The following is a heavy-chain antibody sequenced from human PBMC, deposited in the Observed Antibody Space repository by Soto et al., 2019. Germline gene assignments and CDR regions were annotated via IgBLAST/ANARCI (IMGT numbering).Heavy chain of an antibody. D-gene: IGHD3-10*01. CDR1: GASISRGGFH. J-gene: IGHJ4*02. CDR3: ARRGSGHTFDY. V-gene: IGHV4-39*01. Sequence: PSETLSLTCAVSGASISRGGFHWGWIRQPPGQGLEWIGSLYSGSTYYNPSLKSRVTISADTSKNQFSLTLSPVTAADTAVYYCARRGSGHTFDYWGQGTLVTVSS. CDR2: LYSGST.